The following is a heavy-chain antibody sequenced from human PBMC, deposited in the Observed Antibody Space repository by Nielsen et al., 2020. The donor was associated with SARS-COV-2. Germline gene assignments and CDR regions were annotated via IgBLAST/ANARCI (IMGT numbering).Heavy chain of an antibody. V-gene: IGHV3-20*04. CDR2: INWNGGST. CDR1: GFTFDDYG. Sequence: GESLKISCAASGFTFDDYGMSWVRQAPGKGLEWVSGINWNGGSTGYADSVKDRFTISRDNSKNTVYLQMNSLRAEDTAVYYCARDRNAFDIWGQGTMVIVSS. CDR3: ARDRNAFDI. J-gene: IGHJ3*02.